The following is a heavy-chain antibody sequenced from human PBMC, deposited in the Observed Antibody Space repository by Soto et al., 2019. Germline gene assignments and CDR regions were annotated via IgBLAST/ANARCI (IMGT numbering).Heavy chain of an antibody. J-gene: IGHJ4*02. CDR1: GFTFSGSA. D-gene: IGHD3-16*01. V-gene: IGHV3-73*01. CDR2: IRSKANSYAT. CDR3: TRRGGEGGPDY. Sequence: GGSLRLSCAASGFTFSGSAMHWVRQASGKGLEWVGRIRSKANSYATAYAASVKGRFTISRDDSKNTAYLQMNSLKTEDTAVYYCTRRGGEGGPDYWGQGTLVTVSS.